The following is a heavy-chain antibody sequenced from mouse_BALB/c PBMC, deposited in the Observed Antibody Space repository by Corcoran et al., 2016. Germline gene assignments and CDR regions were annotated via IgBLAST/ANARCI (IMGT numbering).Heavy chain of an antibody. Sequence: EVQLQQSGAELVKPGASVKLSCTASGFNIKDTYMHWVKQRPEQGLEWIGRIDPANGNTKYDPKFQGKATITADTSSNTAYLQLSSLTSEDTAVYYCSRRGYCSRFDYCGQGTTLTVTS. CDR1: GFNIKDTY. V-gene: IGHV14-3*02. D-gene: IGHD1-1*01. J-gene: IGHJ2*01. CDR2: IDPANGNT. CDR3: SRRGYCSRFDY.